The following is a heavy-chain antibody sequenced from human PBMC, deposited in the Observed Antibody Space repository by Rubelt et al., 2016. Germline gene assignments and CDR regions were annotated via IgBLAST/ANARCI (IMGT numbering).Heavy chain of an antibody. J-gene: IGHJ5*02. CDR2: ISYDGNNK. V-gene: IGHV3-30*04. D-gene: IGHD6-6*01. Sequence: QVQLVESGGGVVQPGRSLRLSCAASGFTFNSFAMHWVRQAPGKGLEWVSVISYDGNNKYHADSVKGRFTISRDNSKNTLYLQMSRLRAEDTAVYYCAKDGGGFGSSSGLYHWGQGTLVTVSS. CDR3: AKDGGGFGSSSGLYH. CDR1: GFTFNSFA.